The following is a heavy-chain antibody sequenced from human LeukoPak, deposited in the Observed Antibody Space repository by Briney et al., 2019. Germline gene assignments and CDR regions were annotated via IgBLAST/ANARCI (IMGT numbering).Heavy chain of an antibody. D-gene: IGHD3-3*01. CDR1: GYTFTSYG. J-gene: IGHJ4*02. V-gene: IGHV1-18*01. CDR3: AVHDFYSGGYHFDY. Sequence: ASVKVSCKASGYTFTSYGISWLRQAPGQGLEWLGWISGYNGNTNYAQKFQGRVTMTTDTPTSTAYMDLRSLKSDDTAVYYCAVHDFYSGGYHFDYWGQGTLVTAST. CDR2: ISGYNGNT.